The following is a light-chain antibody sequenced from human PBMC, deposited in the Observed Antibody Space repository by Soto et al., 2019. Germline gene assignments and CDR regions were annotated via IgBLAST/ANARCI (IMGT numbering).Light chain of an antibody. CDR3: QHYSTWLWT. CDR2: GAS. Sequence: EMVMTQSPATLSVSPGERATHSCRASQSVSSKLAWYQQKPGQGPRLLIYGASTRATGIPARFSGSGSGTEFTLTISSLQSEDFAVYYCQHYSTWLWTFGQGTKVEIK. CDR1: QSVSSK. J-gene: IGKJ1*01. V-gene: IGKV3-15*01.